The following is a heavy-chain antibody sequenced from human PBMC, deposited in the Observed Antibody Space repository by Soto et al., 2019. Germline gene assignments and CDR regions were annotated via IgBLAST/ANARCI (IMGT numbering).Heavy chain of an antibody. V-gene: IGHV4-59*01. D-gene: IGHD6-13*01. Sequence: QVQLQESGPGLVKPSETLSLTCTVSGGSISSYYWSWIRQPPGKGLEWIGYIYYSGSTNYNPSLKSRVTISVDTSKNQFSLKLSSVTAADTAVYYCARGPAAAVPIAEYFQHWGQGTLVTVSS. J-gene: IGHJ1*01. CDR3: ARGPAAAVPIAEYFQH. CDR2: IYYSGST. CDR1: GGSISSYY.